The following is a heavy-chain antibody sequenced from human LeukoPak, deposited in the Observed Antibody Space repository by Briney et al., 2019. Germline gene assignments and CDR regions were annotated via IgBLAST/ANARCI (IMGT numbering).Heavy chain of an antibody. CDR1: GGSISSYY. J-gene: IGHJ4*02. D-gene: IGHD2-2*02. CDR3: ARAGRNGYCSSTSCYNSPILFDY. CDR2: IYTSGST. Sequence: PSETLSLTCTVSGGSISSYYWSWSRQPPGKGLEWIGYIYTSGSTNYNPSLKSRVTISVDTSKNQFSLKLSSVPAADTAAYYCARAGRNGYCSSTSCYNSPILFDYWGQGTLVTVSS. V-gene: IGHV4-4*09.